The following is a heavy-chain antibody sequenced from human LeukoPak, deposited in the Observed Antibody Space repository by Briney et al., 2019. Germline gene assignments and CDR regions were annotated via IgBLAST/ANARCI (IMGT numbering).Heavy chain of an antibody. J-gene: IGHJ4*02. V-gene: IGHV3-30*03. CDR2: ISYDGSNK. Sequence: PGGSLRLSCAASGFTFSSYGMHWVRQAPGKGLEWVAVISYDGSNKYYADSVKGRFTISRDNSKNTLYLQMNSLRAEDMAVYYCARGAEGSYRPPFDYWGQGTLVTVSS. CDR3: ARGAEGSYRPPFDY. CDR1: GFTFSSYG. D-gene: IGHD3-16*02.